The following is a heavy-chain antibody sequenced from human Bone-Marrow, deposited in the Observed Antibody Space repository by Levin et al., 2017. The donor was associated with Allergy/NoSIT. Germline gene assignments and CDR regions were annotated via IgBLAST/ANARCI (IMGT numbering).Heavy chain of an antibody. V-gene: IGHV4-61*08. CDR3: SRGVADEYYYYGMNV. CDR1: GGSVSSGGSY. J-gene: IGHJ6*02. CDR2: MLSSGTT. Sequence: SETLSLTCIVSGGSVSSGGSYWSWIRQPPGKGLEWIGFMLSSGTTRHNPSLTSRVTISIDTSKNQFSLKLSSVTAADTAVYYCSRGVADEYYYYGMNVWGQGTTVTVSS.